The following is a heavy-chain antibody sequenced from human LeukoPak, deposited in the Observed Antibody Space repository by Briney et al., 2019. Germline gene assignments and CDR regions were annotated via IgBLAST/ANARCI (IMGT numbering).Heavy chain of an antibody. CDR1: GGSIRSSYYY. Sequence: SETLSLTCTVSGGSIRSSYYYWGWIRQPPGKGLESIGTIYYSGNTYYNPSLESRVTISVDTSKNHFSLKLSSVTAADTAVYYCARLYSSGWLDYWGQGTLVTVSS. D-gene: IGHD6-19*01. CDR2: IYYSGNT. CDR3: ARLYSSGWLDY. V-gene: IGHV4-39*02. J-gene: IGHJ4*02.